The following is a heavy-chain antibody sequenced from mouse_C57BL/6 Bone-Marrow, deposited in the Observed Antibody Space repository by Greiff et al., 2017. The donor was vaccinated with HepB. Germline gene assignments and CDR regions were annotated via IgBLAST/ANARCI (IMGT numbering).Heavy chain of an antibody. D-gene: IGHD5-1*01. CDR3: ARRGEVPAWFAY. Sequence: VQLQQPGAELVKPGASVKLSCKASGYTFTSYWMHWVKQRPGQGLEWIGMIHPNSGSTNYNEKFKSKATLTVDKSSSTAYMRLSSLTSEDSAVYYCARRGEVPAWFAYWGQGTLVTVSA. V-gene: IGHV1-64*01. CDR1: GYTFTSYW. J-gene: IGHJ3*01. CDR2: IHPNSGST.